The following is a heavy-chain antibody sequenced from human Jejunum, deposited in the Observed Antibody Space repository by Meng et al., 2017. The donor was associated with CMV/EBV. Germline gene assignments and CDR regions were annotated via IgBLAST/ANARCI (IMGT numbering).Heavy chain of an antibody. CDR2: IYWDDDK. Sequence: QILWEGAGPHGGNSKWTLTRSWSCSGFESISCGVGGGWIRQPPGKAWEWLALIYWDDDKRYSPSLRSRLTITKDTSKNEVVLTMTNMDPVDTGTYYCAHFVGGYYPSRPDYWGQGTLVTVSS. V-gene: IGHV2-5*02. CDR1: GFESISCGVG. D-gene: IGHD1-26*01. J-gene: IGHJ4*02. CDR3: AHFVGGYYPSRPDY.